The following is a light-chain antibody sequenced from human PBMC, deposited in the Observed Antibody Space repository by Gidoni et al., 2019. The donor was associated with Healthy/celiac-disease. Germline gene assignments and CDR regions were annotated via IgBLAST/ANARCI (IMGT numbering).Light chain of an antibody. CDR1: QSISSW. V-gene: IGKV1-5*01. CDR2: DAS. J-gene: IGKJ2*01. CDR3: QQYNSYPYT. Sequence: DIQMTQSPSTLSASVGDRVTITCRASQSISSWLAWYQQKPGKAPNLMIYDASSLNSGVPSRFSGSGSGTEFTLTSSSLQPDDFATYYCQQYNSYPYTFGQGTKLEIK.